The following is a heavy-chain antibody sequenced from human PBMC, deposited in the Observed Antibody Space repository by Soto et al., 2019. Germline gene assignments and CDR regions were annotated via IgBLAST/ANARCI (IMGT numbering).Heavy chain of an antibody. D-gene: IGHD5-12*01. CDR2: IFHGDSNT. CDR1: GYSFSTYW. CDR3: VRLSAYDWWGYDF. J-gene: IGHJ4*02. Sequence: PGEYLKISCNGYGYSFSTYWVAWVRQMPGKGLEWMGIIFHGDSNTVYSPSFQGQVTISADKSISTAYLQWSSLKASDTVMFYCVRLSAYDWWGYDFWGQGTQVTVSS. V-gene: IGHV5-51*01.